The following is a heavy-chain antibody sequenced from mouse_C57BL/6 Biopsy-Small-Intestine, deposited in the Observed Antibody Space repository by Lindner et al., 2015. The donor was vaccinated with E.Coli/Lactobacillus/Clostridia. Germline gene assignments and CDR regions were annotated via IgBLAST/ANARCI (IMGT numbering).Heavy chain of an antibody. J-gene: IGHJ2*01. V-gene: IGHV1-7*01. Sequence: VQLQESGAELAEPGASVRLSCKATGYTFTSYWMHWVKQRPGQGLEWIGYINPSSDYTKYNQKFKDKATLTADKSSSVAYMQLSSLTYEDSAVYYCARGRTRFDYWGQGTTLTVSS. D-gene: IGHD2-13*01. CDR2: INPSSDYT. CDR3: ARGRTRFDY. CDR1: GYTFTSYW.